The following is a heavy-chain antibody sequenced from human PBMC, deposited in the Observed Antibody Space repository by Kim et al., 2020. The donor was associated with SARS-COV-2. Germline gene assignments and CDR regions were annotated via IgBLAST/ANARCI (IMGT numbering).Heavy chain of an antibody. J-gene: IGHJ4*02. V-gene: IGHV4-34*01. D-gene: IGHD1-26*01. Sequence: NPTLKSRITISVDTAKNQFSLKLSSVTAADTAVYYCARLKAVGATTLFDYWGQGTLVTVSS. CDR3: ARLKAVGATTLFDY.